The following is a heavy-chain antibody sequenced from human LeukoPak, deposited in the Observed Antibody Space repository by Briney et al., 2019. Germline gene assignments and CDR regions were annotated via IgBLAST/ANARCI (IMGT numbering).Heavy chain of an antibody. D-gene: IGHD6-13*01. V-gene: IGHV4-34*01. Sequence: SSETQSLTCAVYGGSFSSYYWSWIRQPPGKGLEWIGEINHSGSTNYNPSLKSRVTISVDTSKNQFSLKLSSVTAADTAVYYCARESIAAAGTPLDYWGQGTLVTVSS. CDR3: ARESIAAAGTPLDY. J-gene: IGHJ4*02. CDR1: GGSFSSYY. CDR2: INHSGST.